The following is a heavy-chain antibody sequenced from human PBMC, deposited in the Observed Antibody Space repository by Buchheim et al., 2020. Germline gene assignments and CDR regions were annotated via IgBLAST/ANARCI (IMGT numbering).Heavy chain of an antibody. D-gene: IGHD3-10*01. CDR2: ISYDGSNK. J-gene: IGHJ3*02. CDR1: GFTFSSYA. CDR3: ARDLGRHCYGSGRVVRFAFDI. V-gene: IGHV3-30-3*01. Sequence: QVQLVESGGGVVQPGRSLRLSCAASGFTFSSYAMHWVRQAPGKGLEWVAVISYDGSNKYYADSVKGRFTISRDNSKNTLYLEMNSLKAEDTAVYYCARDLGRHCYGSGRVVRFAFDIWGQGT.